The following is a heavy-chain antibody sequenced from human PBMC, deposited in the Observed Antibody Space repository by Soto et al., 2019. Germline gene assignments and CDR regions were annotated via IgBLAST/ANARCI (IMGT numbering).Heavy chain of an antibody. V-gene: IGHV1-18*01. D-gene: IGHD5-12*01. CDR2: ISAYNGNT. CDR1: GYTFTSYG. J-gene: IGHJ6*03. CDR3: AIIVAPGFGYYYYMDV. Sequence: ASVTVSCKASGYTFTSYGISWVRQAPGQGLEWMGWISAYNGNTNYAQKLQGRVTMTTDTSTSTAYMELRSLRSDDTAVYYCAIIVAPGFGYYYYMDVWGKGTTVTVSS.